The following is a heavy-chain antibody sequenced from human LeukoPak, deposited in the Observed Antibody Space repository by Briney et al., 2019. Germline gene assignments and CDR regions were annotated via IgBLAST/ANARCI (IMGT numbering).Heavy chain of an antibody. V-gene: IGHV3-23*01. CDR3: ADEGLLSSFDY. Sequence: GGSLRLSCAASGFTFSSYAMHWVRQAPGKGLEWVSAISGSGGSTYYADSVKGRFTISRDNSKNTLYLLMNSLRAEDTAVYYCADEGLLSSFDYWGQGTLVTVSS. CDR2: ISGSGGST. J-gene: IGHJ4*02. CDR1: GFTFSSYA. D-gene: IGHD3-3*01.